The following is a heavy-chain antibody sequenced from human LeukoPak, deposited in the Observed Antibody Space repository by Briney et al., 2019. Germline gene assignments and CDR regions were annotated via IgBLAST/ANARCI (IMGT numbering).Heavy chain of an antibody. V-gene: IGHV1-46*03. D-gene: IGHD3-10*01. Sequence: ASVKVSCKAYAYTFSNYYMHWVRQAPGQGLEWRGEINPSGGITIYTQKFQGRVTITTEMSTNTVYKELSSLRSVDTAVNFCARDGGGYFGSGSHFDYWGQGTLVTVSS. J-gene: IGHJ4*02. CDR3: ARDGGGYFGSGSHFDY. CDR2: INPSGGIT. CDR1: AYTFSNYY.